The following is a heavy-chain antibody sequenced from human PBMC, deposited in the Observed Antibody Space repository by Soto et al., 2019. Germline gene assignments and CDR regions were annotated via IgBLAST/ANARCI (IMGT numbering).Heavy chain of an antibody. J-gene: IGHJ4*02. D-gene: IGHD1-7*01. Sequence: QVQLVESGGGLVKPGGSLRLSCAASGFTFDNYYMSWIRQAPGKGLEWVSYISSNDGTTYYAASLKGRFTISRDNAKNSLYLEMHRLRAEDAAGYYCAREINYSRYPRVIDYWGQGTLVTVSS. CDR3: AREINYSRYPRVIDY. V-gene: IGHV3-11*01. CDR2: ISSNDGTT. CDR1: GFTFDNYY.